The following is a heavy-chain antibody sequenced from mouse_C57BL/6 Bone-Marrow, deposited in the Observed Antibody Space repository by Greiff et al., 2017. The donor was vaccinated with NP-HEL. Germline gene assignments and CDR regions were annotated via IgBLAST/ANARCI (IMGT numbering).Heavy chain of an antibody. J-gene: IGHJ4*01. CDR3: AREATVPMDY. D-gene: IGHD1-1*01. CDR1: GYTFTSYW. CDR2: IDPSDSYT. V-gene: IGHV1-69*01. Sequence: QVQLKQPGAELVMPGASVKLSCKASGYTFTSYWMHWVKQRPGQGLEWIGEIDPSDSYTNYNQKFKGKSTLTVDKSSSTAYMQLSSLTSEDSAVYYCAREATVPMDYWGQGTSVTVSS.